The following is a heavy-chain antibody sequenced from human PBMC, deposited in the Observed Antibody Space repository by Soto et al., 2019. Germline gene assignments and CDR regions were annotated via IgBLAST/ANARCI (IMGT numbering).Heavy chain of an antibody. CDR2: IYYNGGT. CDR1: GGSVNSGSYY. Sequence: SETLSLTCTVSGGSVNSGSYYWIWIRQPPGKGLEWIGYIYYNGGTNYNPSLKSRVTISLDTSKNQFSLKLSSVTAADTAVYYCARVSRATYFFDYWGQGTLVTVS. V-gene: IGHV4-61*01. CDR3: ARVSRATYFFDY. J-gene: IGHJ4*02. D-gene: IGHD2-8*01.